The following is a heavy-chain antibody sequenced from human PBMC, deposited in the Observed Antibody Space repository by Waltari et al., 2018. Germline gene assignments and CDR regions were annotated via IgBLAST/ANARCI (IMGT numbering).Heavy chain of an antibody. CDR1: GGSISSGSYY. J-gene: IGHJ5*02. V-gene: IGHV4-61*02. CDR3: ARATPLTIFGVVNNWFDP. CDR2: IYTSGST. Sequence: QVQLQESGPGLVKPSQTLSLTCTVSGGSISSGSYYWSWIRQPAGKGLEWIGRIYTSGSTNYNPSLKSRVTISVDTSKNQFSLKLSSVTAADTAVYYCARATPLTIFGVVNNWFDPWGQGTLVTVSS. D-gene: IGHD3-3*01.